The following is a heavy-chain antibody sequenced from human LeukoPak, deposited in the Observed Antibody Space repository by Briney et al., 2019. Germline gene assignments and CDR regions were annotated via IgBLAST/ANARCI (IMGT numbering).Heavy chain of an antibody. J-gene: IGHJ4*02. CDR1: GYTFTSNG. CDR2: ISAYNGNT. V-gene: IGHV1-18*01. D-gene: IGHD3-22*01. CDR3: ARGLRTYYDTSGYTYNDY. Sequence: ASAKVSCKASGYTFTSNGISWVRQAPGQGLEWMGWISAYNGNTNYAQKLQGRVTMTTDTSTSTAYMELRSLRSDDTAVYYCARGLRTYYDTSGYTYNDYWGQGTLVTVSS.